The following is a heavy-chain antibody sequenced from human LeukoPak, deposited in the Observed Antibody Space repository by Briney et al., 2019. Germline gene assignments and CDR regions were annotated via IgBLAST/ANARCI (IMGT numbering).Heavy chain of an antibody. D-gene: IGHD3-10*01. CDR1: GGSISSGGYY. Sequence: SETLSLTCTVSGGSISSGGYYWSWIRQPPGKGLEWIGYIYQTGSTHYNPSFKSRVTISVDRSKNHYSLKLSSVTAADTAVYYCASSITIVRGVRGAFDIWGQGTMVTVSS. CDR3: ASSITIVRGVRGAFDI. J-gene: IGHJ3*02. V-gene: IGHV4-30-2*01. CDR2: IYQTGST.